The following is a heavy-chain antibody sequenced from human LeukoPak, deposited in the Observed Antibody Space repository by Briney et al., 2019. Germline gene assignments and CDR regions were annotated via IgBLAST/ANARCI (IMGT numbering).Heavy chain of an antibody. CDR3: ARGKYSYGDGAFDY. D-gene: IGHD5-18*01. Sequence: GGSLRLSCAVFGFTVSGDYMSWVRQAPGKGLEWVSVIYFGGSIYYADSVKGRFTISRDNSKNTLYLQMNSLRAEDTAVYYCARGKYSYGDGAFDYWGQGTLVTVSS. V-gene: IGHV3-66*01. J-gene: IGHJ4*02. CDR1: GFTVSGDY. CDR2: IYFGGSI.